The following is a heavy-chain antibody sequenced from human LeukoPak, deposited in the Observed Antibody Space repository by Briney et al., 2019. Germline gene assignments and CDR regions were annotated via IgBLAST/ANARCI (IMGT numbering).Heavy chain of an antibody. V-gene: IGHV3-74*01. Sequence: GGSLRLSCAASGFTFSSYWMHRVRQAPGKGLVWVSRINSDGSSTSYADSVKGRFTISRNNAKNTLYLQMNSLRAEDTAVYYCARGEYDFWSGYYTGGGMDVWGQGTTVTVSS. CDR2: INSDGSST. D-gene: IGHD3-3*01. J-gene: IGHJ6*02. CDR3: ARGEYDFWSGYYTGGGMDV. CDR1: GFTFSSYW.